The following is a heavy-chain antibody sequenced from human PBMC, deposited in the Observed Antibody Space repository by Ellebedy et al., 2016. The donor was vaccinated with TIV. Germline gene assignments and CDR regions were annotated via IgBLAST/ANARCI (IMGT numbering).Heavy chain of an antibody. Sequence: GESLKISCAASGFIFSGFGMNWVRQAPGKGLEWIAYISDSSTSIYYGDSVKGRFTISRDNARDSLYLQMNSLRDEDTAVYYCARGNIVGASGAFDMWGQGTMVTVSS. V-gene: IGHV3-48*02. CDR2: ISDSSTSI. D-gene: IGHD1-26*01. CDR3: ARGNIVGASGAFDM. CDR1: GFIFSGFG. J-gene: IGHJ3*02.